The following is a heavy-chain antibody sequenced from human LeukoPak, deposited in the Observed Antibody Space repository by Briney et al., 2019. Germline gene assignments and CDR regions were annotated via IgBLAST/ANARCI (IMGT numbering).Heavy chain of an antibody. Sequence: GSLRLSCAASGFTFSSYAMSWVRQAPGKGLEWVSAISGSGGSTYYADSVKGRFTISRDNSKNTLYLQMNSLRAEDTAVYYCAKIGADLSSGWLRFDYWGQGTLVTVSS. CDR2: ISGSGGST. CDR1: GFTFSSYA. CDR3: AKIGADLSSGWLRFDY. J-gene: IGHJ4*02. D-gene: IGHD6-19*01. V-gene: IGHV3-23*01.